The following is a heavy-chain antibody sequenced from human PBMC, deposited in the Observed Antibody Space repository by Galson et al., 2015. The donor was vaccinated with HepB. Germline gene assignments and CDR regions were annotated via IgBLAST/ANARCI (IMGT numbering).Heavy chain of an antibody. CDR3: ATVGLTMRFDP. V-gene: IGHV1-3*01. CDR1: GYTFTIYT. J-gene: IGHJ5*02. D-gene: IGHD3-3*01. CDR2: INAGNGNT. Sequence: SVKVSCKASGYTFTIYTIHWVRQAPGQRLEWMGWINAGNGNTKYSQKFQGRVTITRDTSANTAYMELSSLRSEDTAVYYCATVGLTMRFDPWGQGTLVTVSS.